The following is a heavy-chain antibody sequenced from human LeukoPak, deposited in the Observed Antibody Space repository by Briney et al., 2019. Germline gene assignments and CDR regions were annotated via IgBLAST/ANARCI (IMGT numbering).Heavy chain of an antibody. V-gene: IGHV4-31*03. J-gene: IGHJ5*02. D-gene: IGHD5-24*01. CDR2: IYYSGST. CDR3: ARASDPWLQLT. Sequence: SETLSITCTVSGGSISSGGYYWSWIRQHPGKGLEWIGYIYYSGSTYYNPSLKSRLTISVDTSKNQFSLKLSSVSAADTAVYYCARASDPWLQLTWGQGTLVTVSS. CDR1: GGSISSGGYY.